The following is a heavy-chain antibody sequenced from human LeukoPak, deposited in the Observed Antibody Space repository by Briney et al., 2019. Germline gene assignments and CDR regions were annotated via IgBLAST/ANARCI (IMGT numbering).Heavy chain of an antibody. J-gene: IGHJ4*02. CDR1: GGSFSGYY. CDR2: INHSGST. V-gene: IGHV4-34*01. D-gene: IGHD1-26*01. CDR3: ARTNRWELERYYFDY. Sequence: SETLSLTCAVYGGSFSGYYWSWIRQPPGKGLEWIGEINHSGSTNYNPSLKSRVTISVDKSKNQFSLKLSSVTAADTAVYYCARTNRWELERYYFDYWGQGTLVTVSS.